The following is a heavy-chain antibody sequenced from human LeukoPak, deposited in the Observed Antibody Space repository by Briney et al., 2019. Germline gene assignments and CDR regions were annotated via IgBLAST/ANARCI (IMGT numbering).Heavy chain of an antibody. CDR1: GYTFNSYA. CDR2: IIPIFGTA. Sequence: GASVKVSCKASGYTFNSYAISWVRQAPGQGLEWMGGIIPIFGTANYAQKFQGRVTITADESTSTAYMELSSLRSEDTAVYYCARVVGIAAAGTVDYWGQGTLVTVSS. CDR3: ARVVGIAAAGTVDY. J-gene: IGHJ4*02. D-gene: IGHD6-13*01. V-gene: IGHV1-69*13.